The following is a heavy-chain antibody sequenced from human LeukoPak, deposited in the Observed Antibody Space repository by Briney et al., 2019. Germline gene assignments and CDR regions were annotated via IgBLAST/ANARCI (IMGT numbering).Heavy chain of an antibody. V-gene: IGHV3-23*01. J-gene: IGHJ4*02. CDR3: AKDRITGTPYYFDY. Sequence: GGALRLSCAASGVTFSSYGMHWVRQAPGKGLEWVLGISASGGSSYYADSVKGRFTISRDNSKNTLYLQMDSLRAEDTAVYYCAKDRITGTPYYFDYWGQGTLVTVSS. CDR2: ISASGGSS. D-gene: IGHD1-20*01. CDR1: GVTFSSYG.